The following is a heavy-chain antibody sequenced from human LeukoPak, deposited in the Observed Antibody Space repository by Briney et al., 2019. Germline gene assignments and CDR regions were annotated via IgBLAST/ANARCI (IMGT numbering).Heavy chain of an antibody. CDR1: GFSFSNYG. CDR2: TSGSGGST. D-gene: IGHD6-19*01. CDR3: AKDRWGAVASFDY. Sequence: GGSLRLSCAASGFSFSNYGMTRVRQAPGKGLEWVSATSGSGGSTYFADSVKGRFTISRDNSKNTLYLQMNSLRAEDTAVYYCAKDRWGAVASFDYWGQGTLVTVSS. V-gene: IGHV3-23*01. J-gene: IGHJ4*02.